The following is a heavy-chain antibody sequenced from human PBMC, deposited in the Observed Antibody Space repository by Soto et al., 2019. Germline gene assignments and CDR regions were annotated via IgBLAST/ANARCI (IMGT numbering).Heavy chain of an antibody. J-gene: IGHJ5*02. CDR2: IYYSGST. CDR3: AARDFSSGYSWFAP. V-gene: IGHV4-39*01. D-gene: IGHD3-3*01. Sequence: SETLSLTCTVSGGSISSSSYYWGWIRQPPGKGLEWIGNIYYSGSTYYNPSLKSRVTISVDTSKNQFSLKLSSVTAADTAVYYCAARDFSSGYSWFAPWGQGTLVTVSS. CDR1: GGSISSSSYY.